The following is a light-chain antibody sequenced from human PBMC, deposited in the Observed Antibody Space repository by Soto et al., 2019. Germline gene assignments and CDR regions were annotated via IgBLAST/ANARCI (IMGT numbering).Light chain of an antibody. CDR2: AAS. CDR3: QQYGSSGT. CDR1: QSVSSNY. Sequence: DIVLTQSPGTLSLSPGDRATLSCRASQSVSSNYLAWYQQKPGQAPRLLIYAASTRATGIPDRFSGSGSGTDFTLTISRLEPEDFAVYYCQQYGSSGTFGQGTKVDIK. V-gene: IGKV3-20*01. J-gene: IGKJ1*01.